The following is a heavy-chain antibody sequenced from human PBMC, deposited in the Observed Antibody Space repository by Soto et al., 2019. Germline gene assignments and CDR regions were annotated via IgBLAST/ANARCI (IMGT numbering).Heavy chain of an antibody. V-gene: IGHV1-69*13. CDR1: GGTFSSYA. D-gene: IGHD6-19*01. J-gene: IGHJ6*02. CDR3: ASIQWLVPRGYYYYGMDV. Sequence: ASVKVSCKASGGTFSSYAISWVRQAPGQGFEWMGGIIPIFGTANYAQKFQGRVTITADESTSTAYMELSSLRSEDTAVYYCASIQWLVPRGYYYYGMDVWGQGTTVTV. CDR2: IIPIFGTA.